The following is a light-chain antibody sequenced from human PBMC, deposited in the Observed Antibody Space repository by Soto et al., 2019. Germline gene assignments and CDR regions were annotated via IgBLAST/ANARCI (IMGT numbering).Light chain of an antibody. CDR2: EVN. V-gene: IGLV2-14*01. Sequence: QSALTQPASVSGSPGQSITISCTGTSSDVGGYNYVYWYQQHPGKAPKLMIYEVNNRPSGVSNRFSGSKSGNTASLTISGLQAEDEADYYCNSYTSSSTRVFGGGTKLTVL. CDR1: SSDVGGYNY. CDR3: NSYTSSSTRV. J-gene: IGLJ2*01.